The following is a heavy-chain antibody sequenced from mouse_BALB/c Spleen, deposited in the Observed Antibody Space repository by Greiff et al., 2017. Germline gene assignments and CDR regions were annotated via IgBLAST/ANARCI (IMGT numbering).Heavy chain of an antibody. V-gene: IGHV5-12-1*01. CDR2: ISSGGGST. D-gene: IGHD2-1*01. CDR1: GFAFSSYD. Sequence: EVQRVESGGGLVKPGGSLKLSCAASGFAFSSYDMSWVRQTPEKRLEWVAYISSGGGSTYYPDTVKGRFTISRDNAKNTLYLQMSSLKSEDTAMYYCARQNYGNYPFDYWGQGTTLTVSS. CDR3: ARQNYGNYPFDY. J-gene: IGHJ2*01.